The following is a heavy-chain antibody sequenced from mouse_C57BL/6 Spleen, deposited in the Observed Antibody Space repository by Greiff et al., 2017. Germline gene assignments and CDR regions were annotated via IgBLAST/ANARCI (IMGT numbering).Heavy chain of an antibody. V-gene: IGHV1-53*01. CDR3: ARRGYYDGYFYFDY. J-gene: IGHJ2*01. CDR1: GYTFTSYW. D-gene: IGHD2-3*01. Sequence: VQLQQSGTELVKPGASVKLSCKASGYTFTSYWMYWVKQRPGQGLEWIGNINPSNGGTNYNEKFKSKATLTVDKSSSTAYMQLSSLTSEDSAVYYCARRGYYDGYFYFDYWGQGTTLTVSS. CDR2: INPSNGGT.